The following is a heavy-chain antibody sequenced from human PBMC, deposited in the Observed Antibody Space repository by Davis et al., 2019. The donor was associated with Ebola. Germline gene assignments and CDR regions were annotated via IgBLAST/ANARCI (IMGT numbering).Heavy chain of an antibody. D-gene: IGHD6-19*01. CDR1: GFTFSSYS. Sequence: GESLKISCAASGFTFSSYSMNWVRQAPGKGLEWVSYISSSSSTIYYADSVKGRFTISRDNAKNTLHLQMNSLRVEDTAIYYCAKDTSNVWFDVWGRGTIVTVSS. J-gene: IGHJ3*01. CDR2: ISSSSSTI. CDR3: AKDTSNVWFDV. V-gene: IGHV3-48*01.